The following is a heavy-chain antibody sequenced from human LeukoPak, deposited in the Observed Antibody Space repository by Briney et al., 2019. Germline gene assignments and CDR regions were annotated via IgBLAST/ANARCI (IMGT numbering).Heavy chain of an antibody. D-gene: IGHD3-10*01. J-gene: IGHJ4*02. Sequence: PGGSLRLSCAASGFTFRSYGMHWVRQAPGKGLEWVAVISYDGSNKYYADSVKGRFTISRDNSKNTLYLQMNSLRAEDTAVYFCAREVRGLDYWGQGTLVTVSS. CDR1: GFTFRSYG. CDR3: AREVRGLDY. V-gene: IGHV3-30*03. CDR2: ISYDGSNK.